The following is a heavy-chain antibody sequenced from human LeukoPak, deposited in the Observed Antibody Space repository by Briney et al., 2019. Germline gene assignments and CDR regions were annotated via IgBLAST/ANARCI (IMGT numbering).Heavy chain of an antibody. CDR1: GFTFSIYA. J-gene: IGHJ4*02. CDR3: AKSPLDTSMTIYFDY. V-gene: IGHV3-23*01. Sequence: GGSLRLSCAASGFTFSIYAMSWFRQAPGKGLEWVSALTDSGGKTYYAGSVKGRFTISRDNSKNTLYLQMNSLRAEDTAIYYCAKSPLDTSMTIYFDYWGQGTLVTVSS. CDR2: LTDSGGKT. D-gene: IGHD3-22*01.